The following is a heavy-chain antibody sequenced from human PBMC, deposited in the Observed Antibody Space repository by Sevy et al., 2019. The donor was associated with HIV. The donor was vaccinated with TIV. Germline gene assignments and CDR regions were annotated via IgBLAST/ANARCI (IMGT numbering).Heavy chain of an antibody. D-gene: IGHD1-26*01. CDR2: IWSDGSIK. J-gene: IGHJ2*01. V-gene: IGHV3-33*01. CDR3: ARESGSNWYFDL. CDR1: GFSFSNYG. Sequence: GGSVRLSCVASGFSFSNYGMHWVRQAPGKGLEWVAAIWSDGSIKYYADSVRGRFAISRDNSKNTVYLQMNSLRVEDTAIYSCARESGSNWYFDLWGRGTLVTVSS.